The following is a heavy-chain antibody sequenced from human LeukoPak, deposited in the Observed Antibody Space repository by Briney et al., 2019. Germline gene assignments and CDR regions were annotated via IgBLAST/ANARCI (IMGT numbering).Heavy chain of an antibody. J-gene: IGHJ6*02. Sequence: PGGSLRLSCAVSGFTFSGFWMSWSRQAPGKGLEWVAVISYDGSNKYYADSVKGRFTISRDNSKNTLYLQMNSLRAEDTAVYYCARDSRRYGSGSFCMDVWGQGTTVTVSS. D-gene: IGHD3-10*01. CDR1: GFTFSGFW. V-gene: IGHV3-30*03. CDR2: ISYDGSNK. CDR3: ARDSRRYGSGSFCMDV.